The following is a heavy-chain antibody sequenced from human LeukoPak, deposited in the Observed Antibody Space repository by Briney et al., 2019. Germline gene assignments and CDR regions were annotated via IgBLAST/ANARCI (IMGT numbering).Heavy chain of an antibody. CDR1: GGSISSYY. Sequence: PSETLSLTCTVSGGSISSYYWSWIRQPPGKGLEWIGYIYYSGSTNYNPSLKSRVTMSVDTSKNQISLKLSSVTAADTAVYYCARGRWEGSVGMDVWGQGITVTVSS. V-gene: IGHV4-59*01. J-gene: IGHJ6*02. D-gene: IGHD2-8*02. CDR3: ARGRWEGSVGMDV. CDR2: IYYSGST.